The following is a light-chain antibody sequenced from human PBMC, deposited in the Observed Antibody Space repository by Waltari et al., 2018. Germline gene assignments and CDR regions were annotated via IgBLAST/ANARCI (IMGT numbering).Light chain of an antibody. Sequence: QSALTQPASVSGSPGQSITISCTGTSSDVGRYNLFSWYQQHPGKAPKLMIYEGSKRPSGVSNRFSGSKSGNTASLTISGLQAEDEADYYCCSYAGSSVYVFGTGTKVTVL. CDR3: CSYAGSSVYV. V-gene: IGLV2-23*01. J-gene: IGLJ1*01. CDR1: SSDVGRYNL. CDR2: EGS.